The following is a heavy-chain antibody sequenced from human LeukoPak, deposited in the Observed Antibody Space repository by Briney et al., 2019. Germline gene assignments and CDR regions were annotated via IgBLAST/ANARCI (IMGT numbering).Heavy chain of an antibody. J-gene: IGHJ1*01. CDR3: ASSGWHAEYFQH. D-gene: IGHD6-19*01. V-gene: IGHV3-53*01. Sequence: PGASLRLSCAASGFTVSSNYMSWVRQAPGKGLEWVSVIYSGGSTYYADSVKGRFTISRDNSKNTLYLQMNSLRAEDTAVYYCASSGWHAEYFQHWGQGTLVTVSS. CDR1: GFTVSSNY. CDR2: IYSGGST.